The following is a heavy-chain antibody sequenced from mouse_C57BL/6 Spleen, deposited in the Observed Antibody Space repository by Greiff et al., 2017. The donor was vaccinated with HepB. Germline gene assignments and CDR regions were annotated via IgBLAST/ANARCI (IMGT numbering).Heavy chain of an antibody. J-gene: IGHJ1*03. CDR1: GFTFSSYA. D-gene: IGHD1-1*01. Sequence: VQLKESGGGLVKPGGSLKLSCAASGFTFSSYAMSWVRQTPEKRLEWVATISDGGSYTYYPDNVKGRFTISRDNAKNNLYLQMSHLKSEDTAMYYCARSRDWYFDVWGTGTTVTVSS. CDR3: ARSRDWYFDV. CDR2: ISDGGSYT. V-gene: IGHV5-4*01.